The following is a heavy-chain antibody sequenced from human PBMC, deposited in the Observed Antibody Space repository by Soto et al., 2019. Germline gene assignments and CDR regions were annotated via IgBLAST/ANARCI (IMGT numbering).Heavy chain of an antibody. CDR1: GGSISSGNW. J-gene: IGHJ4*02. D-gene: IGHD5-18*01. Sequence: VQLQESGPGLVKPSGTLSLSCAVSGGSISSGNWWSWVRQFPEKGLEWIGEIFHSGSTNHNPSLKSPVIISVDNSKNQFSLKLRSVTAADTAVYYGESHRGNTYGPYDYWGQGTLVTVYS. V-gene: IGHV4-4*02. CDR2: IFHSGST. CDR3: ESHRGNTYGPYDY.